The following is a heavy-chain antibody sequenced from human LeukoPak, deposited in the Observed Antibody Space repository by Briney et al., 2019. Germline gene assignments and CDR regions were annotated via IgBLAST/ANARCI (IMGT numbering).Heavy chain of an antibody. CDR2: ISSGGSYI. J-gene: IGHJ4*02. V-gene: IGHV3-21*01. CDR1: GFTFSSYN. CDR3: AKGSGVQVWSSLDY. D-gene: IGHD5-18*01. Sequence: GGSLRLSGAASGFTFSSYNVNWVRQAPGKGLEWVSSISSGGSYIYYADSVMGRFTISRDNAKNSLYLQMNTLRAEDTAVYYCAKGSGVQVWSSLDYWGQGTLVTVSS.